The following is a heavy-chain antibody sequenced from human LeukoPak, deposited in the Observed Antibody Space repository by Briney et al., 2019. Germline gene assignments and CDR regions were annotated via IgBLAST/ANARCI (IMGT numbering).Heavy chain of an antibody. V-gene: IGHV3-43*01. J-gene: IGHJ4*02. CDR3: AKEHDWNGDCYTALDS. D-gene: IGHD2-21*02. CDR2: IGRKSVVT. CDR1: GFTFNRFT. Sequence: GGSLRLSCAASGFTFNRFTLHWVRQAPGKGLEWVSLIGRKSVVTSYADSVKGRFTISRDNRKQSLFLQMDSLRTEDTALYYCAKEHDWNGDCYTALDSWGQGTLVTVS.